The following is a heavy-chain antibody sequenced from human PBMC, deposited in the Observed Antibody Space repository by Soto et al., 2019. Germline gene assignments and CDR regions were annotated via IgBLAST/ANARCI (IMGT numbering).Heavy chain of an antibody. CDR3: ARGSRSHDAFDI. CDR2: IYYSGST. Sequence: KQSQTLSLTCTVSGGSISSYYWSWIRQPPGKGLEWIGYIYYSGSTNYNPSLKSRVTISVDTSKNQFSLKLSSVTAADTAVYYCARGSRSHDAFDIWGQGTMVTVSS. CDR1: GGSISSYY. D-gene: IGHD1-26*01. V-gene: IGHV4-59*01. J-gene: IGHJ3*02.